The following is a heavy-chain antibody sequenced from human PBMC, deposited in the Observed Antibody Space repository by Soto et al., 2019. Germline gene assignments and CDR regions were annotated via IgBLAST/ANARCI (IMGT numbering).Heavy chain of an antibody. D-gene: IGHD6-19*01. V-gene: IGHV3-30*18. CDR2: ISYDGSNK. CDR1: GFTFSSYG. J-gene: IGHJ6*02. Sequence: PGGSLRLSCAASGFTFSSYGMHWVRQAPGKGLEWVAVISYDGSNKYYADSVKGRFTISRDNSKNTLYLQMNSLRAEDTAVYYCAKDWAPSSGWSYGMDVWGQGTTVTVS. CDR3: AKDWAPSSGWSYGMDV.